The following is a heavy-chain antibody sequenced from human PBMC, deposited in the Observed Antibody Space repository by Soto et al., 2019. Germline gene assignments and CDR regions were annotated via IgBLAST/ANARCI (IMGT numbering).Heavy chain of an antibody. CDR2: IVVGSGTT. Sequence: SVNVSFKASGFTFTRSAVQWVRPARGQRLELIGWIVVGSGTTNYAQKFQERVTIIRDMPTNTVYMELSGLRSEDTAVYYCAATGLPYSGYDIDAVDMWGQGTMVTVSS. CDR1: GFTFTRSA. CDR3: AATGLPYSGYDIDAVDM. D-gene: IGHD5-12*01. V-gene: IGHV1-58*01. J-gene: IGHJ3*02.